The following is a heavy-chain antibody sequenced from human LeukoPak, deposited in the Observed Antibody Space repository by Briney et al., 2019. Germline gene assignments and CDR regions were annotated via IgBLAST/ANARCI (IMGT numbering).Heavy chain of an antibody. J-gene: IGHJ6*03. V-gene: IGHV1-24*01. CDR3: VTGGVPAARSYYYYYYMDV. Sequence: ASVKVSCKVSGYALTELSMHWVRQAPGKGLEWMGGFDPEDGETIYAQKFQGRVTMTEDTSTDTAYMELSSLRSEDTAVYYCVTGGVPAARSYYYYYYMDVWGKGTTVTISS. CDR2: FDPEDGET. CDR1: GYALTELS. D-gene: IGHD2-2*01.